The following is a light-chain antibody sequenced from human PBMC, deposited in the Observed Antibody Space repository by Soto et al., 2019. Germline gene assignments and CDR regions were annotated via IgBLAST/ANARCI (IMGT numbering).Light chain of an antibody. CDR1: QSVSTW. V-gene: IGKV1-5*01. J-gene: IGKJ1*01. CDR3: QQYNRYPWT. Sequence: DIQMTQSPSTLSASVRDRVTITCRASQSVSTWLAWYQQKPGKAPKLLIYDVSSLESGVPSRFSGSGSGTEFTLTISSLQPDDFATYYCQQYNRYPWTFGRGTKVEIK. CDR2: DVS.